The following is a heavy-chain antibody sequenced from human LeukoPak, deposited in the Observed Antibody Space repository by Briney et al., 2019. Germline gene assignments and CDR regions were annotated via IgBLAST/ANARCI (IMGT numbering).Heavy chain of an antibody. V-gene: IGHV1-2*02. D-gene: IGHD2-2*01. CDR3: AREWWTPRYCSSTSCSAAGTNWFDP. CDR2: INPNSGGT. J-gene: IGHJ5*02. Sequence: ASVKVSCKASGYTFTGYYMHWVRQAPGQGLEWMGWINPNSGGTNYAQKFQGRVTMTRDTSISTAYMDLSRLRSDDTAVYYCAREWWTPRYCSSTSCSAAGTNWFDPWGQGTLVTVSS. CDR1: GYTFTGYY.